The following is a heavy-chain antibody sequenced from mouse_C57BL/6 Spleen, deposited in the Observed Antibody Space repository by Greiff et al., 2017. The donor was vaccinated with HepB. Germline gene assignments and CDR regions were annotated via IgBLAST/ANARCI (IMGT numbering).Heavy chain of an antibody. CDR1: GYTFTDHT. CDR3: ASGGYDGYYAMDY. CDR2: IYPRDGST. D-gene: IGHD2-3*01. Sequence: VQLQQSDAELVKPGASVKISCKVSGYTFTDHTIHWMKQRPEQGLEWIGYIYPRDGSTKYNEKFKGKATLTADKSSSTAYMQLNSLTSEDSAVYFCASGGYDGYYAMDYWGQGTSVTVSS. V-gene: IGHV1-78*01. J-gene: IGHJ4*01.